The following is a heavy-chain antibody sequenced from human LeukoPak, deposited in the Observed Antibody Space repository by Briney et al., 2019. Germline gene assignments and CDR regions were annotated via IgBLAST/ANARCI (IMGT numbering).Heavy chain of an antibody. J-gene: IGHJ4*01. CDR3: AKSRSGVSTCYNY. V-gene: IGHV3-23*01. D-gene: IGHD2-15*01. Sequence: PGGSLRLSCAASGFIFSNYAMSWVRQAPGKGLEWVSAISGSDDNTYYADSVRGRFTISRDNSKNTLYLQMNSLRAEDTAIYFCAKSRSGVSTCYNYWGHGTLVTVSS. CDR1: GFIFSNYA. CDR2: ISGSDDNT.